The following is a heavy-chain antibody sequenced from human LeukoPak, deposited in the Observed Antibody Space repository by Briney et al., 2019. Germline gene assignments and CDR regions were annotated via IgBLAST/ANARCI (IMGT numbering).Heavy chain of an antibody. Sequence: GGSLRLSCAASGFTFSSFAMSWVRQAPGKGLEWVGRIKRKSDGGTADYAAPVKGRFTISRDDSKNTLFLQMNSLKTEDTAVYYCTTGGNYYANWGQGSLVTVSS. J-gene: IGHJ4*02. CDR1: GFTFSSFA. CDR2: IKRKSDGGTA. CDR3: TTGGNYYAN. V-gene: IGHV3-15*01.